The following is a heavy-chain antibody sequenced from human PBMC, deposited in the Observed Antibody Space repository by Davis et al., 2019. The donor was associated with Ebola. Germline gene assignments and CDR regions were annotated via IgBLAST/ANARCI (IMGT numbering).Heavy chain of an antibody. J-gene: IGHJ4*02. Sequence: ASVKVSCKASGYTFTGYYMHWVRQAPGQGLEWMGWMNPNNGNTGYAQKFQGRVTMTSNTATTTAYMELSSLTSEDTAVYYCATFSSGLYAHFDDWGQGTLVTVSS. CDR2: MNPNNGNT. CDR3: ATFSSGLYAHFDD. D-gene: IGHD6-19*01. CDR1: GYTFTGYY. V-gene: IGHV1-8*02.